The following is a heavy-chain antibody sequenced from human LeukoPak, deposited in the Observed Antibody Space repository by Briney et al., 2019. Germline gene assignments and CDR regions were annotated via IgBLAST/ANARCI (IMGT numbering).Heavy chain of an antibody. D-gene: IGHD4-23*01. J-gene: IGHJ4*02. Sequence: PSETLSLTCTVSGGSISSYYWSWIRQPPGKGLEWIGYIYYSGSTNYNPSLESRVTILVDTSKNQFSLKLSSVTAADTALYYCARAPGSNSLLRFDYWGQGILVTVSS. V-gene: IGHV4-59*01. CDR3: ARAPGSNSLLRFDY. CDR2: IYYSGST. CDR1: GGSISSYY.